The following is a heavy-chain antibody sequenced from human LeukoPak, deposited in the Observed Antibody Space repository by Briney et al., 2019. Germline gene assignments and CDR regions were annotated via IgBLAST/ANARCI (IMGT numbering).Heavy chain of an antibody. Sequence: ASGTLSLTCAVYGGSFSGYYWSWIRQPPGKGLEWIGEINHSGSTNYNPSLKSRVTISVDTSKNQFSLKLSSVTAADTAVYYCARGPRRGYYDFWSGYWAYWGQGTLVTVSS. D-gene: IGHD3-3*01. J-gene: IGHJ4*02. CDR2: INHSGST. CDR1: GGSFSGYY. V-gene: IGHV4-34*01. CDR3: ARGPRRGYYDFWSGYWAY.